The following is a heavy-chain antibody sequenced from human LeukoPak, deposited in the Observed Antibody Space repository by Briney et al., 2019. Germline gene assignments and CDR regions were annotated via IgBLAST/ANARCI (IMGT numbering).Heavy chain of an antibody. CDR1: GYTFTGYY. D-gene: IGHD3-22*01. V-gene: IGHV1-2*02. CDR3: ARVGHYDSSVYADDVFDF. CDR2: INPDSGNT. Sequence: ASVKVSCKASGYTFTGYYLHWVRQAPGHGLEWLGWINPDSGNTKYSQKFQGRVTLTRDTSISTAYMEVSRLGSDDTAVYYCARVGHYDSSVYADDVFDFWGLGTMVTVSS. J-gene: IGHJ3*01.